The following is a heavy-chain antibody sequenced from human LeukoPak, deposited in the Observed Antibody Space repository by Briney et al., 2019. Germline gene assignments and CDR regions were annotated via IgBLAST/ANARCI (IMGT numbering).Heavy chain of an antibody. CDR3: ARVSISGGGVDY. CDR2: ISTSSSYI. CDR1: GLTFSDYT. Sequence: GGSLRLSCAASGLTFSDYTMTWVRQAPGKGLEWVSCISTSSSYIYYADSLQGRFTVSRDNIENSLFLQMNSLIAEDTAVYYCARVSISGGGVDYWGQGTLVTVPS. V-gene: IGHV3-21*01. J-gene: IGHJ4*02. D-gene: IGHD3-16*01.